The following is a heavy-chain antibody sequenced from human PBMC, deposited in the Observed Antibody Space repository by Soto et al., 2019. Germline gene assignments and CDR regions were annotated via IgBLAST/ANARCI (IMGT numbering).Heavy chain of an antibody. CDR2: IYYSGST. D-gene: IGHD5-18*01. Sequence: QVQLQESGPGLVKPSQTLSLTCTVSGGSISSGDYYWSWIRQPPGKCLEWIGYIYYSGSTYYNPSLTSRVTIAVDTSKNQFSLKLSSVTAADTAVYYCATHVTAMVYWYFDLWGRGTLVTVSS. V-gene: IGHV4-30-4*01. J-gene: IGHJ2*01. CDR3: ATHVTAMVYWYFDL. CDR1: GGSISSGDYY.